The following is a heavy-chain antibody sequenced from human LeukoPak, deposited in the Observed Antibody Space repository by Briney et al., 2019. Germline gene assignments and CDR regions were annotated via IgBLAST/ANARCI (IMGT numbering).Heavy chain of an antibody. CDR1: GDSISSYY. V-gene: IGHV4-59*12. J-gene: IGHJ4*02. CDR3: ARLYGNYQNYFDY. D-gene: IGHD1-7*01. CDR2: ISDSGST. Sequence: SETLSLTCTVSGDSISSYYWSWIRQPPGKGLEWIGYISDSGSTNYNASLKSRVTMSVDTSKNQFSLKLRSVTAADTAVYYCARLYGNYQNYFDYWGQGTLVTVSS.